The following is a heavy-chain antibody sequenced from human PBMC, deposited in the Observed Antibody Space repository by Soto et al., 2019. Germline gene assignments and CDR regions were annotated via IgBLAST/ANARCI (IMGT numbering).Heavy chain of an antibody. D-gene: IGHD6-6*01. CDR3: AKRSSASTYDY. CDR2: IRGSDDST. V-gene: IGHV3-23*01. Sequence: EVRLLESGGGLVQPGESLRLSRAASGFTFSIYAMSWVRQAPGKGLEWVSVIRGSDDSTYYADSVKGRFTITRDNSENALYLQMNSLRAEDTAVYYCAKRSSASTYDYWGQGTLVTVSS. J-gene: IGHJ4*02. CDR1: GFTFSIYA.